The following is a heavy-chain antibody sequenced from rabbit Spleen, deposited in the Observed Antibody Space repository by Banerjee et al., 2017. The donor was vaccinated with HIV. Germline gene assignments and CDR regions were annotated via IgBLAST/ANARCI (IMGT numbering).Heavy chain of an antibody. CDR2: IYAGSTGST. V-gene: IGHV1S45*01. J-gene: IGHJ6*01. Sequence: LEESGGDLVKPEGSLTLTCTASGFSFSSSYWTCWVRQAPGKGLEWIACIYAGSTGSTYYASWAKGRFTISKASSTTVTLQMTSLTAADTATYFCARDTATSFSTYGMDLWGPGTLVTVS. CDR1: GFSFSSSYW. CDR3: ARDTATSFSTYGMDL. D-gene: IGHD1-1*01.